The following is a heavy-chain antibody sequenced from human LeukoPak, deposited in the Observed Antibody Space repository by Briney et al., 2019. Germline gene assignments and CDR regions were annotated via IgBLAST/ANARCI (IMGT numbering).Heavy chain of an antibody. CDR3: AGLVGRYSSGLYYYYFDY. V-gene: IGHV4-4*02. CDR1: GFTFSDYAM. CDR2: MYLSGTT. D-gene: IGHD3-22*01. Sequence: PGGSLRFSCAVSGFTFSDYAMSWVRQPPGKGLEWIGEMYLSGTTHSNPSVKSRVTISIDKSKNQFFLNLSSVTAADTAVYYCAGLVGRYSSGLYYYYFDYWGQGTLVTVSS. J-gene: IGHJ4*02.